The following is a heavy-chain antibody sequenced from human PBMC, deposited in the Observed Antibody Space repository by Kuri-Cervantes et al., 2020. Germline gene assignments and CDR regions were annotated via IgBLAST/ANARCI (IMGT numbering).Heavy chain of an antibody. CDR1: GFTFSSYS. D-gene: IGHD2-2*01. Sequence: GESLKISCAASGFTFSSYSMNWVRQAPGKGLEWVSSISSSSGYIYYADSVKGRFTISRDNAKNSLYLQMNSLRAEDTAVYYCARARYSSTSCYVTWGQGTLVTVSS. J-gene: IGHJ5*02. V-gene: IGHV3-21*01. CDR3: ARARYSSTSCYVT. CDR2: ISSSSGYI.